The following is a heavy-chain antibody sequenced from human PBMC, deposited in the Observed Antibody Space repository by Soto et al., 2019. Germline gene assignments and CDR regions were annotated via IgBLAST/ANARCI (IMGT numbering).Heavy chain of an antibody. V-gene: IGHV1-18*04. D-gene: IGHD6-19*01. CDR1: GYTFTSYG. J-gene: IGHJ4*02. Sequence: GASGKVSCKASGYTFTSYGISWVRQAPGQGLEWMGWISAYNGNTNYAQKLQGRVTMTTDTSTSTAYMELRSLRSDDTAVYYCARDGSAVAGDLPFDYWGQGTLVTVSS. CDR3: ARDGSAVAGDLPFDY. CDR2: ISAYNGNT.